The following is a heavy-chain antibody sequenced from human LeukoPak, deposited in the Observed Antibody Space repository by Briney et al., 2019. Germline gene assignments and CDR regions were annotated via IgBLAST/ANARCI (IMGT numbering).Heavy chain of an antibody. CDR3: AKDNKERGYCSGGSCYSMALDY. Sequence: PGGSLRLSCAASGFTFSDYYMSWIRQAPGKGLEWVSYITSSSTYTNYADSVQGRFTISRDNAKNSLYLQMNSLRAEDTAVYYCAKDNKERGYCSGGSCYSMALDYWGQGNLVTVSS. V-gene: IGHV3-11*06. D-gene: IGHD2-15*01. CDR2: ITSSSTYT. CDR1: GFTFSDYY. J-gene: IGHJ4*02.